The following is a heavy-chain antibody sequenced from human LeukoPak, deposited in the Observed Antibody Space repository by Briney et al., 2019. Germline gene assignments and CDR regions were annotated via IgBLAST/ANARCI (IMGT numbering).Heavy chain of an antibody. CDR3: ARRVMYYDLWSGPSYNWLDP. CDR1: GYTFTSYA. D-gene: IGHD3-3*01. V-gene: IGHV7-4-1*02. Sequence: ASVKISCKASGYTFTSYAMNWVRQAPGQGLEWMGWINTNTGNPTYAQGFTGRFVFSLDTSVSTAYLQISSLKAEDTAVYYCARRVMYYDLWSGPSYNWLDPWGQGTLVTVSS. J-gene: IGHJ5*02. CDR2: INTNTGNP.